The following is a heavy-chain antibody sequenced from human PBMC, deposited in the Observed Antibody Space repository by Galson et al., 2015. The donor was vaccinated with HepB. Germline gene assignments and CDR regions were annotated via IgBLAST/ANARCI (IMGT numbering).Heavy chain of an antibody. D-gene: IGHD3-3*01. J-gene: IGHJ3*01. CDR3: ARDLGTLFGVVVDAFDL. CDR2: ISPPGNDI. CDR1: GFTFSTYT. V-gene: IGHV3-21*01. Sequence: SLSLSCAASGFTFSTYTMNWVRQAPGKGLEWVSSISPPGNDIYYADSVRGRFTVSRDNVDQSLYLQMNSLRPEDTALYYCARDLGTLFGVVVDAFDLWGQGTMVTVSS.